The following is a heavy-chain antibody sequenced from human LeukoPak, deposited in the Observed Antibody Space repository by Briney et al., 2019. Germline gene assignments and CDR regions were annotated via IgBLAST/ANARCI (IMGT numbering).Heavy chain of an antibody. CDR1: GYTFTSYG. Sequence: GASVKVSCKASGYTFTSYGISWVRQAPGQGLEWMGWISAYNGNTNYAQKLQGRVTMTTDTSTSTAYMELRSLRSEDTAVYYCARVGTIVVVPAAKSLDYWRQGTLVTVST. CDR3: ARVGTIVVVPAAKSLDY. CDR2: ISAYNGNT. V-gene: IGHV1-18*01. D-gene: IGHD2-2*01. J-gene: IGHJ4*02.